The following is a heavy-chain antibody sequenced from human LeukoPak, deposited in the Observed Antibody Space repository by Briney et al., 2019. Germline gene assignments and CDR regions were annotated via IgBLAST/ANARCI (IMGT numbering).Heavy chain of an antibody. D-gene: IGHD6-6*01. CDR3: ARDPRPRPYYFDY. CDR2: IIPIFGTA. J-gene: IGHJ4*02. V-gene: IGHV1-69*05. CDR1: GGTFSSYA. Sequence: ASVKVSCKASGGTFSSYAISWVRQAPGQGLEWMGGIIPIFGTANYAQKLQGRVTMTTDTSTSTAYMELRSLRSDDTAVYYCARDPRPRPYYFDYWGQGTLVTVSS.